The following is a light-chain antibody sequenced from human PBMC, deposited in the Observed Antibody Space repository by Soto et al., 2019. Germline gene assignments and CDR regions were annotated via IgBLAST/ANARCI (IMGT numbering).Light chain of an antibody. V-gene: IGLV2-8*01. CDR3: SSYAGSNYV. J-gene: IGLJ1*01. CDR1: SSDIRGYNY. CDR2: EVT. Sequence: QSALTQPPSASGSPGQSVTISCTGTSSDIRGYNYVSWFQQHPGKAPKLMIYEVTKRPSGVPDRFSGSKSGNTASLTVSGLQAEDEAAYDCSSYAGSNYVFGTGTKLTVL.